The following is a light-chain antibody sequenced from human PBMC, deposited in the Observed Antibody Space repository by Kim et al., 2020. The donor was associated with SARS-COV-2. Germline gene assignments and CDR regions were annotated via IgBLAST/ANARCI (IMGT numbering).Light chain of an antibody. Sequence: DIQMTQSPSSLSASVGDRVTITCRASQGISSWLAWYQQKAGKAPKSLIYATSNLERGVPSRFSGSGSGTEFTLTISSLQPEDIATYYCQQYDSHPLTFGQGTKVDIK. CDR3: QQYDSHPLT. V-gene: IGKV1D-16*01. CDR2: ATS. J-gene: IGKJ1*01. CDR1: QGISSW.